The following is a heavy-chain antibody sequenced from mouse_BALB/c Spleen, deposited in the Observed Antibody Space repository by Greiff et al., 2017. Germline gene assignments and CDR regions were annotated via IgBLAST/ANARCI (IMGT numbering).Heavy chain of an antibody. V-gene: IGHV5-6*01. CDR3: ARREDYDGGGYAMGY. Sequence: EVHLVESGGDLVKPGGSLKLSCAASGFTFSSYGMSWVRQTPDKRLEWVATISSGGSYTYYPDSVKGRFTLSRDNAKNTLYLQMSSLTSEDTAMYYCARREDYDGGGYAMGYWGQGTSVTVSS. CDR2: ISSGGSYT. D-gene: IGHD2-4*01. CDR1: GFTFSSYG. J-gene: IGHJ4*01.